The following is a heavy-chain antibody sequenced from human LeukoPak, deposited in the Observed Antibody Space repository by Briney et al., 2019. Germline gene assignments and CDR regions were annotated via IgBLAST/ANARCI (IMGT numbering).Heavy chain of an antibody. V-gene: IGHV4-59*01. CDR1: GGSITTYY. Sequence: PSETLSLTCTVSGGSITTYYWSWIRQPPGKGLGYIGSFYYSGRTNSNPSLKNRVTISIGTSKNQFSLKLNSVTAADTAVYYCARQIEYCPSTNCFSWFDPWGQGTLVTVSS. CDR3: ARQIEYCPSTNCFSWFDP. D-gene: IGHD2-2*01. CDR2: FYYSGRT. J-gene: IGHJ5*02.